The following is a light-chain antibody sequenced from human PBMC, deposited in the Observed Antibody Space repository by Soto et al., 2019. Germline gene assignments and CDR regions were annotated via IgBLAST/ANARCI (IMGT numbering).Light chain of an antibody. J-gene: IGLJ2*01. CDR3: QSYDRSLTVV. Sequence: QSALTQPPSVSGAPGQRVTISCTGNRSNIGAGYDVHWYQQLPGIAPKLLIYGNTNRPSGVPDRFSASKSGTSASLAITGLQAEDEADYYCQSYDRSLTVVFGGGTKLTVL. CDR1: RSNIGAGYD. CDR2: GNT. V-gene: IGLV1-40*01.